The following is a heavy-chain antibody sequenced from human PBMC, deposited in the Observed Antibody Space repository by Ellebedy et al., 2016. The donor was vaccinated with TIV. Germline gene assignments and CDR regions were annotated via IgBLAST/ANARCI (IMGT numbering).Heavy chain of an antibody. Sequence: GGSLRLSCAASGSTFSSFAMSWVRQAPGKGLEWLSYISSSGSTISYADSVKGRFTISRDNAKNSLYLQMNSLRAEDTAVYYCARGVSYYYDSSGYWDYWGQGTLVTVSS. J-gene: IGHJ4*02. CDR3: ARGVSYYYDSSGYWDY. CDR2: ISSSGSTI. CDR1: GSTFSSFA. D-gene: IGHD3-22*01. V-gene: IGHV3-48*04.